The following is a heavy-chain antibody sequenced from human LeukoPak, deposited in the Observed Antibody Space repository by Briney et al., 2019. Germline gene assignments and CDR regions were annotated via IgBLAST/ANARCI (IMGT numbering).Heavy chain of an antibody. CDR2: ISAYNGNT. D-gene: IGHD6-19*01. CDR3: ARDRKRYSSGWYYFDY. V-gene: IGHV1-18*01. CDR1: GYTFTSYG. Sequence: ASVKVSCKASGYTFTSYGISWVRQAPGQGLEWMGWISAYNGNTNYAQKLQGRVTMTTDTSTSTAYMELRSLRSDDTAVYYCARDRKRYSSGWYYFDYWGQGTLVTVSS. J-gene: IGHJ4*02.